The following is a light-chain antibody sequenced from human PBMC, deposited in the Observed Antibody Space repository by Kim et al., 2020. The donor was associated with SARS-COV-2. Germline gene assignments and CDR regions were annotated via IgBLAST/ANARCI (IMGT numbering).Light chain of an antibody. Sequence: EIVMSQSPATLSLSPGERSTLSCRASQSISSSLAWYQQKPGQAPRVLIYGASARATGIPARFSGSGSGTEFTLTISNLQSEDFAVYYCQRYAYWRASGQVTRLEIK. V-gene: IGKV3-15*01. CDR3: QRYAYWRA. CDR1: QSISSS. CDR2: GAS. J-gene: IGKJ5*01.